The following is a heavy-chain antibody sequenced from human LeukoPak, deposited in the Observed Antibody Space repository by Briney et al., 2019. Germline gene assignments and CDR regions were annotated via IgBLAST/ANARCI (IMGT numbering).Heavy chain of an antibody. Sequence: SETLSLTCAVYGGSFSGYYWSWIRQPPGKGLEWIGEINHSGSTNYNPSLKSRVTISVDKSKNQFSLKLSSVTAADTAVYYCARGSLYGDYDYLDYWGQGTLVTVSS. CDR1: GGSFSGYY. CDR2: INHSGST. D-gene: IGHD4-17*01. CDR3: ARGSLYGDYDYLDY. V-gene: IGHV4-34*01. J-gene: IGHJ4*02.